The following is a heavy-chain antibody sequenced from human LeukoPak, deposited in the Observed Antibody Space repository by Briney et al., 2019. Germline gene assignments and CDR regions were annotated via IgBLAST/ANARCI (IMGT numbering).Heavy chain of an antibody. CDR3: ARASYSSSWYNRDYYYYYYMDV. Sequence: SVKVSCKASGGTFSSYAISWVRQAPGQGLEWMGGIIPIFGTANYAQKFQGRVTITADESTSTAYMELSSLRSEDTAVYCCARASYSSSWYNRDYYYYYYMDVWGKGTTVTISS. J-gene: IGHJ6*03. V-gene: IGHV1-69*13. CDR2: IIPIFGTA. CDR1: GGTFSSYA. D-gene: IGHD6-13*01.